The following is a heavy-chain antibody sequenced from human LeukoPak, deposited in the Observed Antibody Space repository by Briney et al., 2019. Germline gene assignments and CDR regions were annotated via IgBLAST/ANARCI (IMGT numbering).Heavy chain of an antibody. Sequence: PGGSLRLSCAASGFTFSSYWMSWVRQAPGKGLEWVANIKQDGSEKYYVDSVKGRFTISRDNAKNSLYLQMNSLRAEDTAVYYCARVKYYDFWSGYSKGLYYYYMDVWGKGTTVTVSS. CDR2: IKQDGSEK. D-gene: IGHD3-3*01. J-gene: IGHJ6*03. V-gene: IGHV3-7*01. CDR1: GFTFSSYW. CDR3: ARVKYYDFWSGYSKGLYYYYMDV.